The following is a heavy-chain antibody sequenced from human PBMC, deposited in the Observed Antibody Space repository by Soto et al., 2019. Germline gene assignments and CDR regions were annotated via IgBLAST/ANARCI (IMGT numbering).Heavy chain of an antibody. V-gene: IGHV3-21*01. CDR3: ARLMTYDSSGYSCY. CDR2: ISSSSSYI. D-gene: IGHD3-22*01. J-gene: IGHJ4*02. Sequence: EVQLVESGGGLVKPGGSLRLSCAASGFTFSSYSMNWVRQAPGKGLEWVSSISSSSSYIYYADSVKGRFTISRDNAKISLYLQMHTLRAADTAVYYCARLMTYDSSGYSCYWGQGTLVSVSS. CDR1: GFTFSSYS.